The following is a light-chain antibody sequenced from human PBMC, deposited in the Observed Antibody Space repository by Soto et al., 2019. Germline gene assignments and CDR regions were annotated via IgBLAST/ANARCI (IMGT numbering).Light chain of an antibody. CDR3: QQRSDWPPLT. J-gene: IGKJ4*01. V-gene: IGKV3-11*01. CDR1: QSINTY. CDR2: DAS. Sequence: DIELTQCPATLSLSPGEGATLSCRASQSINTYLAWYQQKPGQPPRLLISDASNRATGTPARFGGSGSGTDFTLTISSLEAEDFAVYYCQQRSDWPPLTFGGGTKVDIK.